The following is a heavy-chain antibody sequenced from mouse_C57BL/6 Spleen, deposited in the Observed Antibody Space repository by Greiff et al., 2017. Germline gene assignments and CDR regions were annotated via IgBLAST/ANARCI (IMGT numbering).Heavy chain of an antibody. D-gene: IGHD2-5*01. CDR3: AGYSNYVIFAY. CDR1: GYSFTSYY. V-gene: IGHV1-66*01. Sequence: QVQLQQSGPELVKPGASVKISCKASGYSFTSYYIHWVKQRPGQGLEWIGWIYPGSGNTKYNETFKGKATLTADTSSSTAYMQLSSLTSEDSAVYYCAGYSNYVIFAYWGQGNLVTVSA. J-gene: IGHJ3*01. CDR2: IYPGSGNT.